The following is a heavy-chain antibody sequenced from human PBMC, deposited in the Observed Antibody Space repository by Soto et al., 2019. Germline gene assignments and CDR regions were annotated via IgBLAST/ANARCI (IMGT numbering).Heavy chain of an antibody. Sequence: EVQMVESGGGLIQPGGSLKLSCAVSGFGVTESETYVSWIRQAPGKGLEWVAAFYRGGRRNYAASVKGRFVIYRDKSENSVFLQLNLVRVEDTAVYYCAREVVVGATAKFDRWGQVTMVIVSP. CDR2: FYRGGRR. CDR3: AREVVVGATAKFDR. V-gene: IGHV3-53*03. CDR1: GFGVTESETY. J-gene: IGHJ5*02. D-gene: IGHD2-21*01.